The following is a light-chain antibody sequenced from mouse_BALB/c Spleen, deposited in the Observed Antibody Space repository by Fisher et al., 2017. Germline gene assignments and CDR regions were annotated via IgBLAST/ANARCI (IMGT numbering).Light chain of an antibody. Sequence: IVITQTTAIMSASPGEKVTITCSASSSVSYMHWFQQKPGTSPKLWIYSTSNLVSGVPARFSGSGSGTSYSLTISRMEAEDAATYYCQQRSSYPFTFGSGTKLEIK. V-gene: IGKV4-57*01. J-gene: IGKJ4*01. CDR1: SSVSY. CDR3: QQRSSYPFT. CDR2: STS.